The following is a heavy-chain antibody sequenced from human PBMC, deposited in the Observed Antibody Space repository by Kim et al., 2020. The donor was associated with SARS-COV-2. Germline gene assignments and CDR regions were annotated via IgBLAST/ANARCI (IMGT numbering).Heavy chain of an antibody. D-gene: IGHD3-10*01. CDR1: GFTFSSYA. J-gene: IGHJ4*02. V-gene: IGHV3-23*01. Sequence: GGSLRLSCAASGFTFSSYAMSWVRQAPGKGLEWVSAISGSGGSTYYADSVKGRFTISRDNSKNTLYLQMNSLRAEDTAVYYCAKVKSPLNYGSGSYYLDYWGQGTLVTVSS. CDR3: AKVKSPLNYGSGSYYLDY. CDR2: ISGSGGST.